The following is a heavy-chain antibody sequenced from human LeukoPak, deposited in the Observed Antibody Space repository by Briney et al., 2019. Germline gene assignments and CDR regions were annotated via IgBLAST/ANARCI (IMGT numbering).Heavy chain of an antibody. Sequence: PGGSLRLSCAASGFTFSNAGVNWVRQAPGKGLEWVGRIKTKSEGGTTDYAAPANGSFTISRDDSKNALFLQMDSLKSDDTAMYYCTTDGAVVPAADHDYWGQGTLVTVSS. CDR2: IKTKSEGGTT. CDR1: GFTFSNAG. J-gene: IGHJ4*02. CDR3: TTDGAVVPAADHDY. V-gene: IGHV3-15*01. D-gene: IGHD2-2*01.